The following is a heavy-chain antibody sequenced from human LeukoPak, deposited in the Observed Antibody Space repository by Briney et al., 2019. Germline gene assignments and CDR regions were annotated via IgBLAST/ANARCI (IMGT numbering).Heavy chain of an antibody. CDR3: ARAMISGSDF. CDR1: GFTFSTSW. V-gene: IGHV3-74*01. D-gene: IGHD3-22*01. Sequence: GSLRLSCAASGFTFSTSWMHWVRQVPGKGLVWVSRINPDGSSTTYADSVRGRFTISRDNAMNTVHLQMNSLRADDKAVYYCARAMISGSDFWGQGTLVTVSS. J-gene: IGHJ4*02. CDR2: INPDGSST.